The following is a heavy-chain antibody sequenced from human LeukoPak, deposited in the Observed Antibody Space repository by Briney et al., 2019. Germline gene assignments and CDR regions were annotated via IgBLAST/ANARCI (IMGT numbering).Heavy chain of an antibody. CDR2: IKEDGSVK. J-gene: IGHJ4*02. CDR3: ARDVGKGYFDY. V-gene: IGHV3-7*04. Sequence: GGSLRLSCAASGFTFNRNWMSWLRQAPGKGLEWVANIKEDGSVKNYEDSVKGRFTISRDNAANSVSLLLNSLRAEDTAVYYCARDVGKGYFDYWGQGTLVTVSS. CDR1: GFTFNRNW.